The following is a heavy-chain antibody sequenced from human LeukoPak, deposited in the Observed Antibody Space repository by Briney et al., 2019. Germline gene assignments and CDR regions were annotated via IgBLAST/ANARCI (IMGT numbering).Heavy chain of an antibody. Sequence: PSETLSLTCTVSGVSISSYYWSWIRQPPGKGLEWIGYIYYSGSTNYNPSLKSRVTISVDTSKNQFSLKLSSVTAADTAVYYCARGIPGDRPFGYFDYWGQGTLVTVSS. CDR3: ARGIPGDRPFGYFDY. J-gene: IGHJ4*02. CDR2: IYYSGST. CDR1: GVSISSYY. V-gene: IGHV4-59*01. D-gene: IGHD3-10*01.